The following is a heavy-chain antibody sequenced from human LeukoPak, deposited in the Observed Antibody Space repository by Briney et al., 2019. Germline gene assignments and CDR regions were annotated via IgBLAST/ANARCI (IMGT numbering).Heavy chain of an antibody. J-gene: IGHJ4*02. CDR2: MNPNSGNT. CDR1: GYTFTSYD. V-gene: IGHV1-8*03. D-gene: IGHD3-10*01. Sequence: ASVKVSCKASGYTFTSYDINWVRQATGQGLEWMGWMNPNSGNTGYAQKFQGRVTITRNTSISTAYMELSSLRSEDTAVYYCARGFRPAGGSGAYYFDYWGQGTLVTVSS. CDR3: ARGFRPAGGSGAYYFDY.